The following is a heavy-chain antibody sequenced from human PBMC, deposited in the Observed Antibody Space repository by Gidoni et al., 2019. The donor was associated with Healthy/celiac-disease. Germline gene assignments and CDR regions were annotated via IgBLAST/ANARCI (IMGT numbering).Heavy chain of an antibody. Sequence: QVQLVQSGAEVKKPGSSVKISCKASGGTFSSYTSSWVRQAPGQGLEWMGRIIPILGIANYEQKFQGRVTITADKSTSTAYMELSSLSSEDTAVYYCARGEWELTGGYWGQGTLVTVSS. CDR1: GGTFSSYT. J-gene: IGHJ4*02. D-gene: IGHD1-26*01. CDR3: ARGEWELTGGY. CDR2: IIPILGIA. V-gene: IGHV1-69*02.